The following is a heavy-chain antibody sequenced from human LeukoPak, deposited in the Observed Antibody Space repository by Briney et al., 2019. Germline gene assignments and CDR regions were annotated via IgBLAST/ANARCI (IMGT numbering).Heavy chain of an antibody. Sequence: GGSLRLSCAASGFTFSSYAMHWVRQAPGKGLEWVAVISYDGSNKYHADSVKGRFTISRDNSKNTLYLQMNSLRAEDTAVYYCASPYGSGSYYHYWGQGTLVTVSS. D-gene: IGHD3-10*01. CDR2: ISYDGSNK. J-gene: IGHJ4*02. CDR1: GFTFSSYA. V-gene: IGHV3-30-3*01. CDR3: ASPYGSGSYYHY.